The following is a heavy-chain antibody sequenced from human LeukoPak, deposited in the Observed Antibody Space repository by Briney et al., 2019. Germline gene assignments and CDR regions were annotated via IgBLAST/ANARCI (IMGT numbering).Heavy chain of an antibody. V-gene: IGHV4-39*01. Sequence: PSETLSLTCTVSGGSISSSSAYWGWIRQPPGKGLEWIGSIYYSKNTYYNPSLKSRVTLSAGTSKNQFSLTLGSVSATDTAVYYCVSPRGFSYGYFDYWGQGTLVTVSS. D-gene: IGHD5-18*01. CDR2: IYYSKNT. CDR3: VSPRGFSYGYFDY. CDR1: GGSISSSSAY. J-gene: IGHJ4*02.